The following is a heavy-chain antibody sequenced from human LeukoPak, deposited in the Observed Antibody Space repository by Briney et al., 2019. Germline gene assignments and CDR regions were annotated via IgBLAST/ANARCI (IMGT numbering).Heavy chain of an antibody. CDR3: ARHFTPGSDRRSRVVPAAIRSYNWFDP. CDR1: GGSFSGYY. D-gene: IGHD2-2*01. V-gene: IGHV4-34*01. CDR2: INQSGST. J-gene: IGHJ5*02. Sequence: PSETLSLTCAVYGGSFSGYYWNWIRQPPGKGLEWIGEINQSGSTTYNPSLKSRVTISVDTSKNQFSLKLSSVTAADTAVYYCARHFTPGSDRRSRVVPAAIRSYNWFDPWGQGTLVTVSS.